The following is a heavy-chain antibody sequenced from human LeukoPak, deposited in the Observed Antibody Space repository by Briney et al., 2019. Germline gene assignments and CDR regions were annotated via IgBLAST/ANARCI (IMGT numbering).Heavy chain of an antibody. CDR3: ARAGRIWYFDL. V-gene: IGHV4-30-4*01. J-gene: IGHJ2*01. Sequence: TSETLSPTCTVSGGSISSGDYYWSWIRQPPGKGLEWIGYIYYSGSTYYNPSLKSRVTISVDTSKNQFSLKLSSVTAAGTAVYYCARAGRIWYFDLWGRGTLVTVSS. CDR2: IYYSGST. CDR1: GGSISSGDYY. D-gene: IGHD2-15*01.